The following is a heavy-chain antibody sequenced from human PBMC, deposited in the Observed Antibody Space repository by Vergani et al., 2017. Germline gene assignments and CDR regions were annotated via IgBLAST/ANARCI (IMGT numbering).Heavy chain of an antibody. CDR2: IKEDGTEK. V-gene: IGHV3-7*03. CDR1: GFNVGHYW. J-gene: IGHJ4*02. CDR3: AKDYNIMGALHY. D-gene: IGHD3-22*01. Sequence: EVQLVESGGDFVQPGGSLTLSCAASGFNVGHYWMSWVRQAPGKGLEWVANIKEDGTEKYYLDSVKGRFTISRDNSKNTLFLQLKTLRAEDTGVYYCAKDYNIMGALHYWGQGTLVAVSS.